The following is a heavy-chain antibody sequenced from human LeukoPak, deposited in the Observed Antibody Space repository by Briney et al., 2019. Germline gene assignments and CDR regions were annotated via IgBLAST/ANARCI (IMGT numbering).Heavy chain of an antibody. D-gene: IGHD3-10*01. J-gene: IGHJ5*02. CDR3: ARDPLYYYGSGRYYFDP. Sequence: ASVKVSCKASGYTFTGYYMHWVRQAPGQGLEWMGWINPNSGATNYAQNFQGRVTMTRDTSISTAYMELSRLRSDDTAIYYCARDPLYYYGSGRYYFDPWGQGTLVTVSS. V-gene: IGHV1-2*02. CDR1: GYTFTGYY. CDR2: INPNSGAT.